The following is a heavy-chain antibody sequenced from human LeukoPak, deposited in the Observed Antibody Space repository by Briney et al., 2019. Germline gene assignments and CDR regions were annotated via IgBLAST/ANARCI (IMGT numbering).Heavy chain of an antibody. Sequence: SETLSLTCTVSGGSISSGRYYWGWIRQPPGKGLEWIGSAYDSGSTSYNPSVGTRITVSIDTSKNQFSLKLRSVTAADTAVYYCARLNEGRDYGDNRRDYWGQGTLVTVSS. CDR3: ARLNEGRDYGDNRRDY. V-gene: IGHV4-39*01. J-gene: IGHJ4*02. CDR2: AYDSGST. CDR1: GGSISSGRYY. D-gene: IGHD4-17*01.